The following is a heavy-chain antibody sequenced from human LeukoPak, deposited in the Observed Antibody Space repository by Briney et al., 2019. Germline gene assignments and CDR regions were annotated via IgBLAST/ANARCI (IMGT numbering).Heavy chain of an antibody. CDR2: INIDGSTS. CDR3: ARASALATPPFAY. CDR1: GFTFSSYW. V-gene: IGHV3-74*01. D-gene: IGHD5-12*01. J-gene: IGHJ4*02. Sequence: GGSLRLSCAASGFTFSSYWMHRVRQAPGKGLVWVSRINIDGSTSNYADSVKGRFTVSRDNAKNAVYLQMNSLRVEDTAVYYCARASALATPPFAYWGQGTLVTVSS.